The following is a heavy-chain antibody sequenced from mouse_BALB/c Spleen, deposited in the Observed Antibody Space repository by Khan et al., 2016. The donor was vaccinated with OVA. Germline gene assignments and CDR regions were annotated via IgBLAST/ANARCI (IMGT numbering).Heavy chain of an antibody. CDR1: GFSVTNYG. CDR2: IWAGGST. D-gene: IGHD1-1*01. Sequence: QVQLKQSGPGLVAPSQTLSITCTVSGFSVTNYGVHWVRQPPGKGLEWLGVIWAGGSTNRNSALMSRLSISKDDSKSQVFLTMNSLQTDDTAIYYCARAFYYGARFAYWGQGTLVTVSA. CDR3: ARAFYYGARFAY. V-gene: IGHV2-9*02. J-gene: IGHJ3*01.